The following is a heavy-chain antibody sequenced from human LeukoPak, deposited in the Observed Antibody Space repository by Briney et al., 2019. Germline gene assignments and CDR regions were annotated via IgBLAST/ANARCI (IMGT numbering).Heavy chain of an antibody. Sequence: PGGSLRLSCAASGFTFSSYAMSWVRQAPGKGLEWVSAISGSGGSTYYADSVKGRFTISRDNSKNTLYLQMNSLRAEDTAVYYCAKSIVVVPAALYYVDVWGKGTTVTVSS. V-gene: IGHV3-23*01. J-gene: IGHJ6*03. CDR3: AKSIVVVPAALYYVDV. CDR1: GFTFSSYA. D-gene: IGHD2-2*01. CDR2: ISGSGGST.